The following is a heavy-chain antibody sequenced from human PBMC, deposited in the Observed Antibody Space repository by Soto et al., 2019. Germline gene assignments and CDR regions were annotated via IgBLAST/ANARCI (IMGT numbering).Heavy chain of an antibody. CDR1: GFSFRNYA. D-gene: IGHD3-3*01. CDR2: ISSGGGTT. J-gene: IGHJ6*01. CDR3: AKLKGGLGRFYGMDA. V-gene: IGHV3-23*04. Sequence: DEQLVESGGGSLQPGESLRLSCAASGFSFRNYAMTWVRQSPGKGLEWVSLISSGGGTTNYADSVEGRFSISRDNSQNMLYLQMNGLRGEDTGLYYCAKLKGGLGRFYGMDAWGQGTMVIVSS.